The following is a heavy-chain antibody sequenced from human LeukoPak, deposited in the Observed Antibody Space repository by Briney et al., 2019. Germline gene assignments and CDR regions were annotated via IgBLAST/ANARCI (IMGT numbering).Heavy chain of an antibody. D-gene: IGHD3-10*01. J-gene: IGHJ6*02. V-gene: IGHV1-69*13. CDR2: IIPIFGTA. CDR1: GGTFSSYA. Sequence: GASVKVSCKASGGTFSSYAISWVRQAPGQGLEWMGGIIPIFGTANYAQKFQGRVTITADESTSTAYMELSSLRSEDTAVYYCASFKRFGENYYYGMDVWGQGTTVTVSS. CDR3: ASFKRFGENYYYGMDV.